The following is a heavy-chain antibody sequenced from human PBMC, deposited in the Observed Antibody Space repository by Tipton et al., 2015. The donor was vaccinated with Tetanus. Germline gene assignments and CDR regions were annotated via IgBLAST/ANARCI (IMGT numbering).Heavy chain of an antibody. CDR3: VRGRGRGAYSFGFEC. V-gene: IGHV4-30-2*01. CDR1: GGLITTGGYS. J-gene: IGHJ4*02. Sequence: TLSLTCALSGGLITTGGYSWGWIPQTPGRGLEGIGYIYQTDSTDYNPSLRSRLTISISRSKNQFSLKLTSVTAADTAVYYCVRGRGRGAYSFGFECWGQGAQVIVSS. D-gene: IGHD5-18*01. CDR2: IYQTDST.